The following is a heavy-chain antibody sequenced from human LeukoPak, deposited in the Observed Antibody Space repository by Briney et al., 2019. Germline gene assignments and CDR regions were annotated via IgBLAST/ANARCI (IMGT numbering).Heavy chain of an antibody. CDR3: ARGKVAAVGVKYTWFDP. J-gene: IGHJ5*02. CDR1: EYSFTTYW. CDR2: IYPGDSDT. V-gene: IGHV5-51*07. D-gene: IGHD6-13*01. Sequence: GESLKISCKGSEYSFTTYWIGWVHQMPGKGLEWMGIIYPGDSDTRYSPSFQGHVTISADKSISTAYLQWSSLRASDTAMYYCARGKVAAVGVKYTWFDPWGQGTLVTVSS.